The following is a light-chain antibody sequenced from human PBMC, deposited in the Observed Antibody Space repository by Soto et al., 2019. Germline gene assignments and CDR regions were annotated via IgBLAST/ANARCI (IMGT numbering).Light chain of an antibody. CDR1: SSDVGGYNY. V-gene: IGLV2-8*01. J-gene: IGLJ2*01. CDR3: SSFAGNNNFV. CDR2: EVS. Sequence: QSALTQPPSASGSPGQSVTISCTGTSSDVGGYNYVSWYQQHPGKAPKLMISEVSKRPSGVPDRFSGSKSGNTASLTVSGLQAEDVADYYCSSFAGNNNFVFGGGTKLTVL.